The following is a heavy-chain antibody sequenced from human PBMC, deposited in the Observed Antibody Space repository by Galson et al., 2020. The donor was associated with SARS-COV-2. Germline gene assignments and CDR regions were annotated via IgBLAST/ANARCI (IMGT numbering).Heavy chain of an antibody. D-gene: IGHD3-22*01. CDR2: IYYSGST. J-gene: IGHJ4*02. Sequence: SETLSLTCTVSGGSISSSSYYWGWIRQPPGKGLEWIGSIYYSGSTYYNPSLKSRVTISVDTSKNQFSLKLSSVTAADTAVYYCARQAIKQYYDSMGYFDYWGQGTLVTVSS. CDR1: GGSISSSSYY. CDR3: ARQAIKQYYDSMGYFDY. V-gene: IGHV4-39*01.